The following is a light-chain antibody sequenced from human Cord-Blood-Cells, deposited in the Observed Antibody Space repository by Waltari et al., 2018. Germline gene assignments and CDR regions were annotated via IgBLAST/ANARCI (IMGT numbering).Light chain of an antibody. CDR2: DAS. CDR3: QQYDNLPT. CDR1: QDISNY. Sequence: DIQMTQSPSSLSVSVGDRATITCQASQDISNYLNWYQQKTGKAPKLLIYDASNLETGVPSRFSGSGSGTDFTFTISSLQPEDIATYYCQQYDNLPTFGGGTKVEIK. J-gene: IGKJ4*01. V-gene: IGKV1-33*01.